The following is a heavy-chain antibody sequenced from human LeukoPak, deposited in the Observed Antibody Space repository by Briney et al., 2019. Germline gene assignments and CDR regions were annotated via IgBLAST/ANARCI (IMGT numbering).Heavy chain of an antibody. J-gene: IGHJ5*02. Sequence: GGSLRLSYSASGFNFRTHAMHWVRQAPGKGLEWVAMIWRGGNYKYYADSVKGRFTISRDDSRSRLYLQMDSLRAEDTAVYYCAIDPPDSGWAFWSWGQGALVTVSS. D-gene: IGHD5-12*01. CDR2: IWRGGNYK. CDR3: AIDPPDSGWAFWS. CDR1: GFNFRTHA. V-gene: IGHV3-33*01.